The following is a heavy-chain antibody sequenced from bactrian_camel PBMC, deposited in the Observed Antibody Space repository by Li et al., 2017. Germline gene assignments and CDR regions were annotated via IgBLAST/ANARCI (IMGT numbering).Heavy chain of an antibody. CDR3: ATEGSWLPPSD. V-gene: IGHV3S55*01. CDR2: IESDGST. J-gene: IGHJ4*01. CDR1: GDSIGRYC. Sequence: QLVESGGGGSVQAGGSLRLSCAASGDSIGRYCMGWFRQIPDKEREAVAGIESDGSTSYADSVKGRFTLSRDNAKNTVYLQLSSLKTEDTAMYYCATEGSWLPPSDWGQGTQVTVS. D-gene: IGHD2*01.